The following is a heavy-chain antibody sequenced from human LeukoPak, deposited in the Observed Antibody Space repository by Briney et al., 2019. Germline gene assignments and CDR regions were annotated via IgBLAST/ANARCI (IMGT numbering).Heavy chain of an antibody. CDR2: INHSGST. Sequence: SETLSLTCAVYGGSFSGYYWSWIRQPPGKGLEWIGEINHSGSTNYNPSLKSRVTISVDTSKNQFSLKLSSVTAADTAVYYCARSKFGESVDYWGQGTLVTVSS. CDR3: ARSKFGESVDY. D-gene: IGHD3-10*02. J-gene: IGHJ4*02. V-gene: IGHV4-34*01. CDR1: GGSFSGYY.